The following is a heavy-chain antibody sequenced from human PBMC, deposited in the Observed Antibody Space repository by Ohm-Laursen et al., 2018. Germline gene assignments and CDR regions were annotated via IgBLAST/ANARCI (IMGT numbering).Heavy chain of an antibody. CDR3: ARVRGDI. J-gene: IGHJ4*02. V-gene: IGHV4-59*08. Sequence: SETLSLTCTVSGGSISGYYWSWIRQPPGKGLEWIGYIYYSGSTNYNPSLKSRVTMSVDTSKNQFSLKLSSVTAADTAVYYCARVRGDIWGQGTLVTVSS. CDR2: IYYSGST. CDR1: GGSISGYY. D-gene: IGHD3-10*01.